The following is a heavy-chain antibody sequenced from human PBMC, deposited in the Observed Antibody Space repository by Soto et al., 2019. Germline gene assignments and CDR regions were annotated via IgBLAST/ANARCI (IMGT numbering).Heavy chain of an antibody. CDR1: GFSFSKYK. D-gene: IGHD4-17*01. CDR2: INPGDSDT. Sequence: PGESLKISCEGSGFSFSKYKIGWVRQMPGKGLEWMGIINPGDSDTRYNPSFQGQVTISADKSISTAYLQWSTLKASDTATYYCATSYGESYYYYSGMDVWGQGTTVTVSS. J-gene: IGHJ6*02. V-gene: IGHV5-51*01. CDR3: ATSYGESYYYYSGMDV.